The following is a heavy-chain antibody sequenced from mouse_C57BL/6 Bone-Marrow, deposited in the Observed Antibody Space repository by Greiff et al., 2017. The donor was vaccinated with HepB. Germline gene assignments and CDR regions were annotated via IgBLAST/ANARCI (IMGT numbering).Heavy chain of an antibody. V-gene: IGHV1-61*01. J-gene: IGHJ2*01. Sequence: QVQLQQPGAELVRPGSSVKLSCKASGYTFTSYWMDWVKQRPGQGLEWIGNIYPSDSETHYNQKFKDKATLTVYKSSSTAYMQLSSLTSEDSAVYYCARWDYYGSSGNYFDYWGQGTTLTVSS. CDR3: ARWDYYGSSGNYFDY. CDR2: IYPSDSET. D-gene: IGHD1-1*01. CDR1: GYTFTSYW.